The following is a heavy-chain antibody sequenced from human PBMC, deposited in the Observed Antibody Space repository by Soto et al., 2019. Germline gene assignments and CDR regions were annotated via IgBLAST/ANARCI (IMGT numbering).Heavy chain of an antibody. CDR3: ARTVRGVNYYYYYMDV. CDR1: GYSFANYW. J-gene: IGHJ6*03. CDR2: IYPGDSDT. Sequence: GESLKISCKGSGYSFANYWIGWVRQMPGKGLEWMGIIYPGDSDTRYSPSFQGQVTISADKSISTAYLQWSSLKASDTAMYYCARTVRGVNYYYYYMDVWGKGTTVTVSS. D-gene: IGHD3-10*01. V-gene: IGHV5-51*01.